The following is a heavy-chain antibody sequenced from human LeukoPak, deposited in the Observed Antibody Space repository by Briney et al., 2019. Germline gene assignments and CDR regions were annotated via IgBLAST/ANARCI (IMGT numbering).Heavy chain of an antibody. J-gene: IGHJ4*02. CDR3: AGTWGPTDY. CDR2: INHSGST. Sequence: SETLSLTCAVYGGSFSGYYWSWIRQPPGKGLEWIGEINHSGSTNYNPSLKSRVTMSVDTSKNQFSLKLSSVTAADTAVYYCAGTWGPTDYWGQGTLVTVSS. V-gene: IGHV4-34*01. D-gene: IGHD7-27*01. CDR1: GGSFSGYY.